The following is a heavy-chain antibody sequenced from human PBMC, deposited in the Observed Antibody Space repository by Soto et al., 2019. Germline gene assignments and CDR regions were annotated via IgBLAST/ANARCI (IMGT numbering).Heavy chain of an antibody. J-gene: IGHJ4*02. Sequence: ASVKVSCKASGYTFAGYYMHWVRQAPGQGLEWMGIINPSGGSTSYAQKFQGRVTMTRDTSTSTVYMELSSLRSEDTAVYYCARQRYCGGDCYWPDFDYWGQGTLVTVSS. CDR2: INPSGGST. CDR3: ARQRYCGGDCYWPDFDY. CDR1: GYTFAGYY. V-gene: IGHV1-46*01. D-gene: IGHD2-21*02.